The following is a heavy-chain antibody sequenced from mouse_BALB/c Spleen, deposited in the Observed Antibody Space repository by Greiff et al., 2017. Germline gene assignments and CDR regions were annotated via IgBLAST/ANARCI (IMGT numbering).Heavy chain of an antibody. Sequence: LQQPGSELVRPGASVKLSCKASGYTFTSYWMHWVKQRHGQGLEWIGNIYPGSGSTNYDEKFKSKGTLTVDTSSSTAYMHLSSLTSEDSAVYYCTRRGYYSFDYWGQGTTLTVSS. V-gene: IGHV1S22*01. J-gene: IGHJ2*01. D-gene: IGHD2-3*01. CDR2: IYPGSGST. CDR1: GYTFTSYW. CDR3: TRRGYYSFDY.